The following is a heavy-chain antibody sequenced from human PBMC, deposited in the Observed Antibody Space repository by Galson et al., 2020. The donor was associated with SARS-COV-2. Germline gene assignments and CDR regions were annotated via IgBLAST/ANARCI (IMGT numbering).Heavy chain of an antibody. CDR2: NSHSDTT. CDR1: DDPLDRSRYY. Sequence: SETLSLTCTVSDDPLDRSRYYWSWHRPAQGLGLKWIGSNSHSDTTYYNPCLQSRVTVSADTSKMQLSLRLNAVTAADTAVYFCAREAGNSWHLDSWGQGPLVPGSS. CDR3: AREAGNSWHLDS. V-gene: IGHV4-39*07. J-gene: IGHJ4*02. D-gene: IGHD4-4*01.